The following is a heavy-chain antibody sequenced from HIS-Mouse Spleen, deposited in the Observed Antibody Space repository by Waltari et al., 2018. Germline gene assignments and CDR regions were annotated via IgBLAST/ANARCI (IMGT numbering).Heavy chain of an antibody. Sequence: QLQLQESGPGLVKPSETLSLTCTVAGGAISSSSYYWGRHRHPPGKGLEWIGSIYYSGSTYYNPSLKSRVTISVDTSKNQFSLKLSSVTAADTAVYYCAREIPYSSSWYDWYFDLWGRGTLVTVSS. CDR3: AREIPYSSSWYDWYFDL. V-gene: IGHV4-39*07. J-gene: IGHJ2*01. CDR2: IYYSGST. CDR1: GGAISSSSYY. D-gene: IGHD6-13*01.